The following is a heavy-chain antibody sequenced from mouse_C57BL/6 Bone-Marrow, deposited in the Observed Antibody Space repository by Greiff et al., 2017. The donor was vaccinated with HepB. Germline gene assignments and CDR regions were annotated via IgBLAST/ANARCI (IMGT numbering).Heavy chain of an antibody. CDR1: GYTFTGYW. Sequence: QVHLQQSGAELMKPGASVKLSCKATGYTFTGYWIEWVKQRPGHGLEWIGMIHPNSGSTNYNEKFKSKATLTVDKSSSTAYMQLSSLTSEDSAVYYCARRYSNYYYYAMDYWGQGTSVTVSS. V-gene: IGHV1-64*01. CDR3: ARRYSNYYYYAMDY. D-gene: IGHD2-5*01. CDR2: IHPNSGST. J-gene: IGHJ4*01.